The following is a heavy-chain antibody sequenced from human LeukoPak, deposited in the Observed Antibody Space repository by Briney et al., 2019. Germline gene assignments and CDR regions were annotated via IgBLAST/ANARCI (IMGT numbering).Heavy chain of an antibody. CDR2: IHRDGSVR. V-gene: IGHV3-7*01. D-gene: IGHD5-24*01. CDR3: AREDGGWLRADL. Sequence: GGSLRLSCEPSGFSFNAFWMSWVRQAPGKGLEWVANIHRDGSVRHYVESVRGRFTISRDNAKNSLFLQMNSLRVEDTAVYYCAREDGGWLRADLWGQGTLVTVSS. J-gene: IGHJ5*02. CDR1: GFSFNAFW.